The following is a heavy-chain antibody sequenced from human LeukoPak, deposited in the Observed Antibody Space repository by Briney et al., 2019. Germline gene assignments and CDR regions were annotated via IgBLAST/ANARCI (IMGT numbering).Heavy chain of an antibody. CDR2: MGGGDNDR. Sequence: HPGGSLRLSCAASGFTFSNYAMSWVRQTPGKGLQWVSVMGGGDNDRYYTDSVKGRFIVSRDNSKNTLFLQMNSLRPEDTAIYYCAKDSWSHNGIYDPFDIWGQGTMVTVSS. J-gene: IGHJ3*02. D-gene: IGHD2-8*01. CDR3: AKDSWSHNGIYDPFDI. V-gene: IGHV3-23*01. CDR1: GFTFSNYA.